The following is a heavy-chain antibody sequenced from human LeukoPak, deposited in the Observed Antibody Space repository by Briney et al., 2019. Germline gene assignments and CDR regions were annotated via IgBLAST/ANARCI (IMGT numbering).Heavy chain of an antibody. V-gene: IGHV3-21*01. Sequence: GGSLRLSCAASGFTFSSYSMNWVRQAPGKGLEWVSSISSSSSYIYYADSVKGRFTISRDNAKNSLYLQMNSLRAEDTAVYYCAGQKWGSYRFTDYWGQGTLVTVSS. J-gene: IGHJ4*02. CDR2: ISSSSSYI. CDR1: GFTFSSYS. D-gene: IGHD3-16*02. CDR3: AGQKWGSYRFTDY.